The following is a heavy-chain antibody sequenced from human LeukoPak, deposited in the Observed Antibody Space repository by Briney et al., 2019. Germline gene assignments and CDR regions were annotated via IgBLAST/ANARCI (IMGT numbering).Heavy chain of an antibody. CDR1: GFTFDDYA. V-gene: IGHV3-9*01. CDR2: ISWNSGSI. J-gene: IGHJ4*02. D-gene: IGHD5-18*01. CDR3: AKGSGYSYGECDY. Sequence: PGGSLRLSCAASGFTFDDYAMHWVRHAPGKGLEWVAGISWNSGSIGYAHSVKGRFTISRDNAKNSLYLQMNSLRAEDTALYYWAKGSGYSYGECDYWGQGTLVTVSS.